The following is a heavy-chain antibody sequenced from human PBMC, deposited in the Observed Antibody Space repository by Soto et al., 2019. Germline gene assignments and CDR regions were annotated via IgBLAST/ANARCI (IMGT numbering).Heavy chain of an antibody. V-gene: IGHV4-59*01. J-gene: IGHJ6*03. CDR1: GGSISSYY. CDR3: ARVVEDIVVVPAAMVPHYYMDV. CDR2: IYYSGST. Sequence: PSETLSLTCTVSGGSISSYYWSWIRQPPGKGLEWIGYIYYSGSTNYNPSLKSRVTISVDTSKNQFSLKLSSVTAADTAVYYCARVVEDIVVVPAAMVPHYYMDVWGKGTTVTVSS. D-gene: IGHD2-2*01.